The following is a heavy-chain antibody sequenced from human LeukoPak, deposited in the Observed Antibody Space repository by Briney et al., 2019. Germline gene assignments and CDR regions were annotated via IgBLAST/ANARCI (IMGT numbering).Heavy chain of an antibody. CDR1: GGSISSGGYS. CDR2: IYHSGST. Sequence: SQTLSLTCAVSGGSISSGGYSWSWIRQPPGKGLEWIGYIYHSGSTYYNPSLKSRVTISVDRSKNQFSLKLSSVTAADTAVYYCARGLITVFGVVIISPMGGWFDPWGQGTLVTVSS. D-gene: IGHD3-3*01. CDR3: ARGLITVFGVVIISPMGGWFDP. J-gene: IGHJ5*02. V-gene: IGHV4-30-2*01.